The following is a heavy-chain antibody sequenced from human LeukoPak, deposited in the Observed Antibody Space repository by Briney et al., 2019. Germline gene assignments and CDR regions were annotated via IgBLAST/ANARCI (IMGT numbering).Heavy chain of an antibody. J-gene: IGHJ4*02. Sequence: PGGSLRLSCAASGFTFSSYSMNWVRQAPGKGLEWVSYISSSSTIYYADSVKGRFTISRDNAKNSLYLQMNSLRDEDTAVYYCASHPWGVQGVTDYWGQGTLVTVSS. D-gene: IGHD3-10*01. CDR1: GFTFSSYS. CDR2: ISSSSTI. CDR3: ASHPWGVQGVTDY. V-gene: IGHV3-48*02.